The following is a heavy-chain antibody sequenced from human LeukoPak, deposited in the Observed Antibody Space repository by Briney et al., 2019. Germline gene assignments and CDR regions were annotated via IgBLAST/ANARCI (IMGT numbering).Heavy chain of an antibody. Sequence: GGSLRLSCAASGVTFSSYSMSWVRQAPGKGLEWVSSISSSSSYIYYADSVKGRFTISRDTAKNSLYLQMNSLRAEDTAVYYCARDDSSGYYYIFFDYWGQGTLVTVSS. CDR2: ISSSSSYI. CDR3: ARDDSSGYYYIFFDY. V-gene: IGHV3-21*01. D-gene: IGHD3-22*01. J-gene: IGHJ4*02. CDR1: GVTFSSYS.